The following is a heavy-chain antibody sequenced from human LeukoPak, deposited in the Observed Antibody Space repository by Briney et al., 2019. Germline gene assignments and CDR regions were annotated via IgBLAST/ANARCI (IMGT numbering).Heavy chain of an antibody. J-gene: IGHJ4*02. CDR3: ARGKIFDY. V-gene: IGHV3-30*04. Sequence: AGGSLRLSCAASGFTFSTYAMNWVRQAPGKGLEWVAVISYDGRQNYYADSVKGRFTISRDNAKNSLYLQMNSLRAEDTAVYYCARGKIFDYWGQGTLVTVSS. CDR2: ISYDGRQN. CDR1: GFTFSTYA.